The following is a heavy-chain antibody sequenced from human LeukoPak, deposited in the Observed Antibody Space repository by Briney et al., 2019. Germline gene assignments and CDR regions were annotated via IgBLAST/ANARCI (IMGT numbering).Heavy chain of an antibody. D-gene: IGHD3-3*01. J-gene: IGHJ4*02. CDR3: ARGRSSLRITVFGVVIMYFDY. Sequence: SETLSLTCTVSGGSISSSTYYWAWIRQSPGKGLEWIGEINHSGSTNYNPSLKSRVTISVDTSKNQFSLKLSSVTAADTAVYYCARGRSSLRITVFGVVIMYFDYWGQGTLVTVSS. CDR1: GGSISSSTYY. CDR2: INHSGST. V-gene: IGHV4-39*07.